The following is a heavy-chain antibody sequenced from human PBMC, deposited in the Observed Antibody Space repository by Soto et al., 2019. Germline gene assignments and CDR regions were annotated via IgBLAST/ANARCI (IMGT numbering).Heavy chain of an antibody. D-gene: IGHD5-12*01. CDR2: VWYDGGNK. V-gene: IGHV3-33*01. Sequence: QVQLVESGGGVVQPGRSLRLSCAASGFTFSSYGMHWVRQAPGKGLEWVALVWYDGGNKYYADSVKGRFTISRDNSKNMLYLQMNSLTDEDTGVYYCVRAAGYSGNDYVYYYGMDVWGQGTTVTVSS. CDR3: VRAAGYSGNDYVYYYGMDV. J-gene: IGHJ6*02. CDR1: GFTFSSYG.